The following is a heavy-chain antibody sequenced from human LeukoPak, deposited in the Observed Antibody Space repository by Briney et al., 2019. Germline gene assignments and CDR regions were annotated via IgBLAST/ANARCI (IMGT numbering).Heavy chain of an antibody. D-gene: IGHD3-10*01. J-gene: IGHJ4*02. CDR3: AKDGYGSGSFDY. Sequence: PGGSLRLSCAASGFTFSSYAMSWVRQAPGKGLEWVSAISGSGGSTYYADSVKGRFTISKDNSKNTLYLQMNSLRAEDTAVYYCAKDGYGSGSFDYWGQGTLVTVSS. CDR2: ISGSGGST. V-gene: IGHV3-23*01. CDR1: GFTFSSYA.